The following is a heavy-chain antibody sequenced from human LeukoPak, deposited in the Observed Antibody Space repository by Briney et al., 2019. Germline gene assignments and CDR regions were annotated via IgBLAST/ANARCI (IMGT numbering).Heavy chain of an antibody. CDR1: GGSISSYY. CDR3: ARGSPYSSIFDY. D-gene: IGHD6-13*01. CDR2: IYYSGST. Sequence: PSETLSLTCTVSGGSISSYYWSWIRQPPGKGLEWIGYIYYSGSTNYNPSLKSRVTISVDTSKNQFSLKLSSLTAADTAMYYCARGSPYSSIFDYWGQGILVTVSS. V-gene: IGHV4-59*01. J-gene: IGHJ4*02.